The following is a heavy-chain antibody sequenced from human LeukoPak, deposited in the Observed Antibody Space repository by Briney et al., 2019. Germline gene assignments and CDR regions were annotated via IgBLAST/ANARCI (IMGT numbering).Heavy chain of an antibody. CDR1: GFTFSSYS. Sequence: PGGSLRLSCAASGFTFSSYSMNWVRQAPGKGLEWLSYISDSGRTIYYADSVDGRFTISRDNAKNSLFLQMNSLRVEDTAAYFCARGSHYFDFWGQGTPVTVPS. J-gene: IGHJ4*02. CDR2: ISDSGRTI. D-gene: IGHD6-6*01. CDR3: ARGSHYFDF. V-gene: IGHV3-48*04.